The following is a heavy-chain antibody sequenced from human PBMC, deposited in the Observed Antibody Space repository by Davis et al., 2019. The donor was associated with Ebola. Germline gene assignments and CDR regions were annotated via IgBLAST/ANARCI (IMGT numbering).Heavy chain of an antibody. CDR1: GFTFSSYS. Sequence: GESLKISCAASGFTFSSYSMNWVRQAPGKGLEWVSSISSSSSYIYYADSVKGRFTISRDNAKNSLYLQMNSLRAEDTAVYYCARRGYCSSTSCYTFDYWGQGTLVTVSS. J-gene: IGHJ4*02. V-gene: IGHV3-21*01. D-gene: IGHD2-2*02. CDR2: ISSSSSYI. CDR3: ARRGYCSSTSCYTFDY.